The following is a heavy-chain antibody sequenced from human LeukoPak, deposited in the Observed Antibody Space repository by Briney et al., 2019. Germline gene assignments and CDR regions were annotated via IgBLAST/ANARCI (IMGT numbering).Heavy chain of an antibody. J-gene: IGHJ6*02. CDR1: GFTFSSYS. D-gene: IGHD2-15*01. V-gene: IGHV3-21*01. CDR2: ISSSSSYI. Sequence: GGSLRLSCAASGFTFSSYSMNWVRQAPGKGLEWVSSISSSSSYIYYADSVEGRFTISRDNSKNTLYLQMNSLRAEDTAVYYCAKSQDGICYYYYGMDVWGQGTTVTVSS. CDR3: AKSQDGICYYYYGMDV.